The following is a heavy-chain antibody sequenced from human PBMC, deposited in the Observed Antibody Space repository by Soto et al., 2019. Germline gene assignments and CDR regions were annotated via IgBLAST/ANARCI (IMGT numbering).Heavy chain of an antibody. V-gene: IGHV1-69*06. J-gene: IGHJ5*02. D-gene: IGHD6-13*01. CDR2: ITPIFGTA. CDR1: GDTFNTYT. Sequence: SVKVSCKTSGDTFNTYTLSWVRQAPGQGLEWMGGITPIFGTADYAPKFQARVTITADRSTKTVYMELSSLRSEDTALYFCARRRIAALNHWFDLWGPGTLVTVS. CDR3: ARRRIAALNHWFDL.